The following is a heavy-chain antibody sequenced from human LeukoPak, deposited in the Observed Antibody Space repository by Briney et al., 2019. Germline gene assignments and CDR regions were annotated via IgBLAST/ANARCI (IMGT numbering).Heavy chain of an antibody. CDR3: ARRRVEMLAIGESNWFDP. CDR2: VYYSGST. D-gene: IGHD5-24*01. CDR1: GGSISSTSYY. V-gene: IGHV4-39*01. J-gene: IGHJ5*02. Sequence: SETLSLTCSVSGGSISSTSYYWGWIRQPPGKGLEWIGTVYYSGSTYYNPSLQSRVTVSIDTSKNQFSLELRSVTAADTAVYFCARRRVEMLAIGESNWFDPWGQGSQVTVSS.